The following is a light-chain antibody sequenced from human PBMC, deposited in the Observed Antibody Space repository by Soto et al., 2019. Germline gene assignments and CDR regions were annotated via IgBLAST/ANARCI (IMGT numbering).Light chain of an antibody. J-gene: IGKJ5*01. CDR1: QSVLYTSNNKNY. V-gene: IGKV4-1*01. Sequence: DSVMTQSPDSLAVSLGEKATINYKSSQSVLYTSNNKNYLAWYRQKPGQPPKLLIYWASTRESGVPDRFSGSGSGTDVTINLSSLQAEDLEVYDRQQYYCTPITFGQGTRLEIK. CDR2: WAS. CDR3: QQYYCTPIT.